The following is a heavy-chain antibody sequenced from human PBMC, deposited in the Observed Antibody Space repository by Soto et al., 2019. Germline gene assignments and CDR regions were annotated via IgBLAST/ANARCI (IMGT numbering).Heavy chain of an antibody. CDR3: ARDGMTTGDT. J-gene: IGHJ4*02. CDR1: GVSVRSYT. Sequence: PSETLSLTCIVSGVSVRSYTWSWVRQPANKGLEWIGRVFSNVSATYNPSLKSRVSISMDTPENRISLKLDSVTAADAGAYFCARDGMTTGDTWGPGTLVTVSS. CDR2: VFSNVSA. D-gene: IGHD2-21*02. V-gene: IGHV4-4*07.